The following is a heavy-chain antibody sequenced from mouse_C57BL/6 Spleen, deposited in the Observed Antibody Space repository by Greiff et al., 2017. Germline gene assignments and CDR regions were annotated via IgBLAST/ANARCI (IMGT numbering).Heavy chain of an antibody. D-gene: IGHD3-2*02. CDR1: GYTFTDYY. V-gene: IGHV1-26*01. J-gene: IGHJ4*01. CDR3: AGSSGSYYAMDY. CDR2: INPNNGGT. Sequence: VQLQQSGPELVKPGASVKISCKASGYTFTDYYMNWVKQSHGKSLEWIGDINPNNGGTSYNQKFKGKATLTVDKSSSTAYMELRSLTSEDSAVYYCAGSSGSYYAMDYWGQGTSVTVSS.